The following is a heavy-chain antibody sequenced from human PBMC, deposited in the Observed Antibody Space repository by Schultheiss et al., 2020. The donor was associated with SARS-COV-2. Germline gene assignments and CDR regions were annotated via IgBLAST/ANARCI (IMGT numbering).Heavy chain of an antibody. Sequence: SETLSLTCTVSGGSISSYYWSWIRQPAGKGLEWIGRIYTSGSTNYNPSLKSRVTMSVDTSKNQFSLKLSSVTAADTAVYYCASQLVGATTSYWFDPWGQGTLVTVSS. CDR3: ASQLVGATTSYWFDP. V-gene: IGHV4-4*07. D-gene: IGHD1-26*01. J-gene: IGHJ5*02. CDR1: GGSISSYY. CDR2: IYTSGST.